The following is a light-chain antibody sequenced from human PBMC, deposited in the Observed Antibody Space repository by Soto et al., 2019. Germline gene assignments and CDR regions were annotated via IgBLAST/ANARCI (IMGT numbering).Light chain of an antibody. CDR1: QSVSSY. Sequence: EIVLTHSPATLSLSPGERATLSCRASQSVSSYLAWYQQRPGQAPRLLIYDASNRATGIPARSSGSGSGTDFTLTISSLEPEDFAVYYCQQRSNWPSFGPGTKVDIK. CDR3: QQRSNWPS. V-gene: IGKV3-11*01. CDR2: DAS. J-gene: IGKJ3*01.